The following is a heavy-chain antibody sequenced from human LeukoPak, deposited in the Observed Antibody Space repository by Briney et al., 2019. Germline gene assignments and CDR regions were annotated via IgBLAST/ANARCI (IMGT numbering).Heavy chain of an antibody. D-gene: IGHD2-2*01. V-gene: IGHV4-38-2*01. CDR2: IYHSGST. CDR3: ARVVPAGYYFDY. CDR1: GYSISSGYY. Sequence: SETLSFTCAVSGYSISSGYYWGWIRQPPGKGLEWIGSIYHSGSTYYKPSLKSRVTISVDTAKNQFSLKLSSVTAADTAVYYCARVVPAGYYFDYWGQGTLVTVSS. J-gene: IGHJ4*02.